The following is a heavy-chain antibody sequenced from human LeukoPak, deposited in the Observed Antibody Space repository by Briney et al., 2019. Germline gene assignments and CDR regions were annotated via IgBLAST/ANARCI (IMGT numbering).Heavy chain of an antibody. V-gene: IGHV3-21*01. CDR2: ISSSSSYV. CDR1: GFTFSSYS. CDR3: ARGAPYYFDY. Sequence: GGSLRLSCAASGFTFSSYSMNWVRQAPGKGLEWVSSISSSSSYVYYADSVKGRFTIFRDNAKNSLYLQMNSLRAEDTAVYYCARGAPYYFDYWGQGTLVTVSS. J-gene: IGHJ4*02.